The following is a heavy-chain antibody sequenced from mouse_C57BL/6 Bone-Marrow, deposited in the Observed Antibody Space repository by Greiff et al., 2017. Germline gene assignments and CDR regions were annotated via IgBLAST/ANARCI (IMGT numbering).Heavy chain of an antibody. CDR2: ISYDGSN. CDR3: ASPESFYYSFAY. Sequence: EVKLVESGPGLVKPSQSLSLTCSVTGYSITSGYYWNWIRQFPGNKLEWMGYISYDGSNNYNPSLKNRISITRDTSKNQFFLKLNSVTTEDTATYYCASPESFYYSFAYWGQGTLVTVSA. V-gene: IGHV3-6*01. CDR1: GYSITSGYY. D-gene: IGHD2-1*01. J-gene: IGHJ3*01.